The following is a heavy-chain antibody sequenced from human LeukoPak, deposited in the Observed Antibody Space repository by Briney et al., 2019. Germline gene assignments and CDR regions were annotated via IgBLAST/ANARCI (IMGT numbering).Heavy chain of an antibody. CDR1: GFTFSSYW. V-gene: IGHV3-74*01. Sequence: WGSLRLSCAASGFTFSSYWMHWVRQAPGKGLVWVSRINSDGSGTSYADSVKGRFTISRDNAKNTLYLQMNSLRAEDTAVYYCAREGAIVGGIYFDYWGQGTLVTVSS. CDR2: INSDGSGT. CDR3: AREGAIVGGIYFDY. D-gene: IGHD1-26*01. J-gene: IGHJ4*02.